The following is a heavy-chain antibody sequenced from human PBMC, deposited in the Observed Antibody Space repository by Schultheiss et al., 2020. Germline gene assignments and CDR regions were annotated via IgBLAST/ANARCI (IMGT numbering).Heavy chain of an antibody. CDR3: ARDRSGYN. CDR1: GGSISSGSYY. J-gene: IGHJ4*02. CDR2: IYYSGST. V-gene: IGHV4-61*10. D-gene: IGHD3-22*01. Sequence: SETLSLTCTVSGGSISSGSYYWSWIRQPAGKGLEWIGSIYYSGSTYYNPSLKSRVTISVDTSKNQFSLKLSSVTAADTAVYYCARDRSGYNWGQGTLVTVSS.